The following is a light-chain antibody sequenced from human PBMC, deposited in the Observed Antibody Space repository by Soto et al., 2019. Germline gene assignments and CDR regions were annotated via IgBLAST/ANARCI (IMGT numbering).Light chain of an antibody. V-gene: IGLV2-14*03. CDR1: SSDVGGYKY. CDR2: DVS. CDR3: TSYTSSTSVV. J-gene: IGLJ2*01. Sequence: QSALTQPASVSGSPGQSITISCTGTSSDVGGYKYVSWYQQHPGKAPKLMIYDVSNRPSGVSNRFSGSKSGNTASLTISGIQSEDEGDYYCTSYTSSTSVVFGGGTKLTVL.